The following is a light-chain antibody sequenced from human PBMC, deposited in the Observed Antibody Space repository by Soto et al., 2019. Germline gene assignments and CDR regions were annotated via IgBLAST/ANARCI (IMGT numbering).Light chain of an antibody. CDR1: QTVGDN. Sequence: ETAMTQSPVTLSLSPGERATLSCRASQTVGDNVAWYRQKPGQPPSLLIYGASTRAPGVPARFSGSGSGTDFILTISSLQSEDFGFYDCQQYNNWPLATFGQGTRVEI. J-gene: IGKJ1*01. V-gene: IGKV3-15*01. CDR3: QQYNNWPLAT. CDR2: GAS.